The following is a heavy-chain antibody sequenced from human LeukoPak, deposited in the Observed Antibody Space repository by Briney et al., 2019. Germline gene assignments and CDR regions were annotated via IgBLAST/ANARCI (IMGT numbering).Heavy chain of an antibody. J-gene: IGHJ4*02. D-gene: IGHD6-13*01. CDR2: ISDSGGST. Sequence: GGSLRLSCAAPGFTFSSYAVSWVRQAPGKGLAWVSAISDSGGSTQYADSVKGRFTISRDNSKNTLYLQMNSLRAEDTAVYYCAKGSSNWRDYYYFDYWGQGTLVTVSS. CDR3: AKGSSNWRDYYYFDY. V-gene: IGHV3-23*01. CDR1: GFTFSSYA.